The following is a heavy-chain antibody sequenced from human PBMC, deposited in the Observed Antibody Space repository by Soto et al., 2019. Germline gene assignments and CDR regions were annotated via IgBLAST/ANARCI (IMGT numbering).Heavy chain of an antibody. CDR2: ISSSGSTI. D-gene: IGHD6-13*01. V-gene: IGHV3-48*03. Sequence: PGGSLRLSCAASGFTFSSYEMNWVRQAPGKGLEWVSYISSSGSTIYYADSVKGRFTISRDNAKNSLYPQMNSLRAEDTAVYYCEVLRVAAAGTDDYWGQGTLVTVSS. CDR1: GFTFSSYE. J-gene: IGHJ4*02. CDR3: EVLRVAAAGTDDY.